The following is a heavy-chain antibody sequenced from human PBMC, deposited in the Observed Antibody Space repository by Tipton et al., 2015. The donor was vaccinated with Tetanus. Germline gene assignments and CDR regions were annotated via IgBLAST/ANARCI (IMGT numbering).Heavy chain of an antibody. CDR3: AGDRDGDYAAFDY. CDR2: IFSGGST. D-gene: IGHD4-17*01. J-gene: IGHJ4*02. V-gene: IGHV3-66*01. CDR1: GFTVSSNY. Sequence: SLRLSCAASGFTVSSNYMTWVRQAPGKGLEWVSVIFSGGSTYYADSVKGRFTISRDNSKNTLYLQMNSLRAEDTAVYYCAGDRDGDYAAFDYWGQGTLVTVSS.